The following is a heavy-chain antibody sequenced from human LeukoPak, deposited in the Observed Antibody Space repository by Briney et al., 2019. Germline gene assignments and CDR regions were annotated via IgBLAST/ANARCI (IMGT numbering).Heavy chain of an antibody. CDR2: IGTAGDT. Sequence: GGSLRLSCAASGFTFSSYDMHWVRQATGKGLEWVSAIGTAGDTYYPGSVKGRFTISRENAKNSLYLQMNSLRAGDTAVYYCARVSQQLAYDYWGQGTLVTVSS. D-gene: IGHD6-13*01. CDR1: GFTFSSYD. J-gene: IGHJ4*02. CDR3: ARVSQQLAYDY. V-gene: IGHV3-13*01.